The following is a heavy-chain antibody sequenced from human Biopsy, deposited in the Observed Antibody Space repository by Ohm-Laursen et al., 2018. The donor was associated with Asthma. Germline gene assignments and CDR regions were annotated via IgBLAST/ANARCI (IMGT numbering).Heavy chain of an antibody. CDR1: GGSMSSSSYY. Sequence: SETLSLTCTVSGGSMSSSSYYWGWIRQPPGKGLEWMGSISYTGSAYHNPSLKSRVTISENTSKNHFSRKLSSVTAADTAVYYCARHWDWGSFFDYWGQGTPVTVSS. V-gene: IGHV4-39*01. CDR3: ARHWDWGSFFDY. CDR2: ISYTGSA. D-gene: IGHD7-27*01. J-gene: IGHJ4*02.